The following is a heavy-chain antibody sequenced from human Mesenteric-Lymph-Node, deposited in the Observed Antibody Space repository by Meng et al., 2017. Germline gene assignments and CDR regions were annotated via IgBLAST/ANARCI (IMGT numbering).Heavy chain of an antibody. CDR1: GFTFSSYE. CDR3: ASFSSGWYRNLVFDY. CDR2: ISSSGSTI. V-gene: IGHV3-48*03. D-gene: IGHD6-19*01. Sequence: GESLKISCAASGFTFSSYEMNWVRQAPGKGLEWVSYISSSGSTIYYADSVKGRFTISRDNAKNSLYLQMNSLRAEDTAVYYCASFSSGWYRNLVFDYWGQGTLVTVSS. J-gene: IGHJ4*02.